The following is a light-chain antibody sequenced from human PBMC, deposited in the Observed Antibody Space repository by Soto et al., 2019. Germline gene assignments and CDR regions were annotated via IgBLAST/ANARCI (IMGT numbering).Light chain of an antibody. V-gene: IGKV1-6*01. J-gene: IGKJ1*01. CDR2: AAS. Sequence: AIQLTQSPSSLSASVGDRVTITCRASQDIRSALGWYQQKPGKVPKLLIYAASTLKSGVPSRFRGSRSGTDFTLTISSLQPEDFATCYCLLDFSYFWAFGQGTKLELK. CDR1: QDIRSA. CDR3: LLDFSYFWA.